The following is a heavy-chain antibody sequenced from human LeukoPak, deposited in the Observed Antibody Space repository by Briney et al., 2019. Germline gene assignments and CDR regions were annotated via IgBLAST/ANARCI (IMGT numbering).Heavy chain of an antibody. CDR2: IYYSGST. D-gene: IGHD3-22*01. V-gene: IGHV4-39*07. CDR3: ARDLPLTYYYDSSGPT. J-gene: IGHJ5*02. CDR1: GGSISSSSYY. Sequence: SETLSLTCTVSGGSISSSSYYWGWIRQPPGKGLEWIWSIYYSGSTYYNPSLKSRVTISVDTSKNQFSLKLSSVTAADTAVYYCARDLPLTYYYDSSGPTWGQGTLVIVSS.